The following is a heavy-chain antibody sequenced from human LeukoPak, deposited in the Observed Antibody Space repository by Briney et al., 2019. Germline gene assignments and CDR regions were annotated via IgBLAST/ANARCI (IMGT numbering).Heavy chain of an antibody. Sequence: PGGSLRLSCAVSGITFSRLPMTWVRQAPGKGLQWVSAITTGGDTTFYADSVKGRFTISRDNSKNTLYLQMNSLTAEDAAVYYCANWHCPDTNWSPGVYWGQGTLVSVPS. CDR3: ANWHCPDTNWSPGVY. V-gene: IGHV3-23*01. J-gene: IGHJ4*02. D-gene: IGHD1-1*01. CDR1: GITFSRLP. CDR2: ITTGGDTT.